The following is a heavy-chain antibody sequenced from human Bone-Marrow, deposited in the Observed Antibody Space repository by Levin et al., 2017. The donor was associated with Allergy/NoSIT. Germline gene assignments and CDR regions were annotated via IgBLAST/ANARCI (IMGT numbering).Heavy chain of an antibody. CDR1: GGSISTYY. Sequence: PSETLSLTCTVSGGSISTYYWSWIRQPPGKGLEWIGYIYYSGSTNYNPSLKSRVTISVDTSKNQFSLRLSSVTAADTAVYYCARMDAAMAKPMGYWGQGTLVTVSS. V-gene: IGHV4-59*08. D-gene: IGHD5-18*01. CDR2: IYYSGST. CDR3: ARMDAAMAKPMGY. J-gene: IGHJ4*02.